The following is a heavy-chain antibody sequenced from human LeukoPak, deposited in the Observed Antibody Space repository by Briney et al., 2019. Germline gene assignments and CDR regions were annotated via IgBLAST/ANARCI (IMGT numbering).Heavy chain of an antibody. D-gene: IGHD1-26*01. Sequence: SETLSLTCTVSGGSVSSGSYYWSWIRQPPGKGLEWIGYIYYSGSTNYNPSLKSRVTISVDTSKNQFSLKLSSVTAADTAVYYRASRKSGSYFPSIDYWGQGTLVTVSS. CDR1: GGSVSSGSYY. J-gene: IGHJ4*02. V-gene: IGHV4-61*01. CDR3: ASRKSGSYFPSIDY. CDR2: IYYSGST.